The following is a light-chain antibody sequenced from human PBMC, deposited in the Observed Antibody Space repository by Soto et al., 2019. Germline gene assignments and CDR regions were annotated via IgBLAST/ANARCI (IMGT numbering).Light chain of an antibody. CDR1: SGHSSYG. J-gene: IGLJ7*01. CDR2: LNSDGSH. Sequence: QLVLTQSPSASASLGASVKLTCTLSSGHSSYGIAWHQQQPEKGPRYLMKLNSDGSHSKGDGIPDRFPGSSSGAERYLTISSLQSEDEADYYCQTWGTGIPVFGGGTQLTVL. V-gene: IGLV4-69*01. CDR3: QTWGTGIPV.